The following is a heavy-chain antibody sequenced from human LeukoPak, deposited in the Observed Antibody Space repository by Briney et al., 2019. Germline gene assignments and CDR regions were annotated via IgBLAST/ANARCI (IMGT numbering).Heavy chain of an antibody. CDR3: ARAYYDSSGPWYFDL. V-gene: IGHV4-30-4*08. CDR1: GYSISSGYY. CDR2: IYYSGST. J-gene: IGHJ2*01. D-gene: IGHD3-22*01. Sequence: PSETLSLTCAVSGYSISSGYYWSWIRQPPGQGLEWIGYIYYSGSTYYNPSLKSRVTISVDTSKNQFSLKLSSVTGADTAVYYCARAYYDSSGPWYFDLWGRGTLVTVSS.